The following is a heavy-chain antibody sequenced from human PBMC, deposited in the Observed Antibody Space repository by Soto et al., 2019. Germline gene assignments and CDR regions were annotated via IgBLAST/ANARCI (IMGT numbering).Heavy chain of an antibody. D-gene: IGHD2-2*01. Sequence: SETLSLTCTFSGVSISSYYLTWMRLPPGKGLEWIGYIYYIGSTNYNPSLKSRVTISVDTSKNQFSLKLSSVTAADTAVYYCERSCSSTSCSSTIDYWGQGTLVTVSS. J-gene: IGHJ4*02. CDR1: GVSISSYY. V-gene: IGHV4-59*08. CDR3: ERSCSSTSCSSTIDY. CDR2: IYYIGST.